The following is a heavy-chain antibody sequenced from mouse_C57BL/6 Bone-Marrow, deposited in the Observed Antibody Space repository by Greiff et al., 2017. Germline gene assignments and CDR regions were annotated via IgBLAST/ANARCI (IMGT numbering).Heavy chain of an antibody. V-gene: IGHV1-26*01. CDR3: ARDCSDAMDY. CDR2: INPNNGGT. Sequence: VQLQQSGPELVKPGASVKISCKASGYTFTDYYMNWVKQSHGKSLEWIGDINPNNGGTSYNQKFKGKATLTVDKSSSTAYMELRSLTSEDSAVYYCARDCSDAMDYWGQGASVTVSS. CDR1: GYTFTDYY. J-gene: IGHJ4*01.